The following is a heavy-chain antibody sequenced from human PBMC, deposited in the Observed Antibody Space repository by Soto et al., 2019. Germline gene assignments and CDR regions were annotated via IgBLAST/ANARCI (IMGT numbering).Heavy chain of an antibody. CDR1: GFTFSDHY. CDR3: ARGRYSGYDLGGIPGDFDY. Sequence: EVQLVESGGGLVQPGGSLRLSCAASGFTFSDHYMDWVRQAPGKGLEWVGRTRNKANSYTTEYAASVKGRYTISRDDSKNSLYLQMNSLKTEDTAVYYCARGRYSGYDLGGIPGDFDYWGQGTLVTVSS. D-gene: IGHD5-12*01. CDR2: TRNKANSYTT. V-gene: IGHV3-72*01. J-gene: IGHJ4*02.